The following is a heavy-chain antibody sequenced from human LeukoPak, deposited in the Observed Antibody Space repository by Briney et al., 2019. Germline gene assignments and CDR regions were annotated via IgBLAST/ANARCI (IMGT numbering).Heavy chain of an antibody. CDR2: ISGLGDST. D-gene: IGHD5-12*01. CDR1: GFSFSSFA. V-gene: IGHV3-23*01. J-gene: IGHJ4*02. CDR3: AEGPAKYSGYDYFEY. Sequence: GGSLRLSCAASGFSFSSFAMSWVRQAPGKGLEWVSVISGLGDSTNYAESVKGRFTISRDNSKNTVYLLMNSLRGEDTAVYYCAEGPAKYSGYDYFEYWGQGTLVTVSS.